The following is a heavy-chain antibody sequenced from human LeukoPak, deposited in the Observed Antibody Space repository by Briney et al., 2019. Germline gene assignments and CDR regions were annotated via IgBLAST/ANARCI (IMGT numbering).Heavy chain of an antibody. Sequence: SVKVSCKASGGTFSSYAISWVRQAPGQGLEWMGGIIPIFGTANYAQKFQGRVTITADESTSTAYMELSSLRSEDTAVYYCARSRYCSSTSCYRRNYYFDYWGQGTLVTVSS. CDR1: GGTFSSYA. D-gene: IGHD2-2*01. J-gene: IGHJ4*02. CDR3: ARSRYCSSTSCYRRNYYFDY. V-gene: IGHV1-69*13. CDR2: IIPIFGTA.